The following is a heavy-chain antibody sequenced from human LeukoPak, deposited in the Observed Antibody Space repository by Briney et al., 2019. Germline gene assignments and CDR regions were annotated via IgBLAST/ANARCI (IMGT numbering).Heavy chain of an antibody. CDR1: GFTFSSYA. D-gene: IGHD3-10*01. J-gene: IGHJ4*02. V-gene: IGHV3-23*01. CDR2: IGGSGSTT. CDR3: ATDYYVSGSYYRLFY. Sequence: PGGSLRLSCAASGFTFSSYAMSWVRQAPGKGLEWVSAIGGSGSTTYYADSVKGRFTISRDNSKNTLYLQMNSLRAEDTAVYYCATDYYVSGSYYRLFYWGQGTLVTVSS.